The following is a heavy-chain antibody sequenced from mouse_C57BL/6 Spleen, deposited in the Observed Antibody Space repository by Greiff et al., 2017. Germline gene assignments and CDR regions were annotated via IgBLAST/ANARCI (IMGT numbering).Heavy chain of an antibody. Sequence: VQLKESGGDLVKPGGSLKLSCAASGFTFSSYGMSWVRQTPDKRLEWVATISSGGSYTYYPDSVKGRFTISRDNAKNTLYLQMSSLKSEDTAMYYCARTDFDVWGTGTTVTVSS. CDR1: GFTFSSYG. CDR3: ARTDFDV. V-gene: IGHV5-6*01. J-gene: IGHJ1*03. CDR2: ISSGGSYT.